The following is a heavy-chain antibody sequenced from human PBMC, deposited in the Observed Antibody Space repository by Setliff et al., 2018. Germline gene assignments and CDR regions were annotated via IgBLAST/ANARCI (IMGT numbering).Heavy chain of an antibody. CDR3: AKFVGYTYGYDY. V-gene: IGHV3-11*04. Sequence: PGGSLRLSCAASGFTFSDYYMSWIRQAPGKGLEWVSYITNSGGTIYYADSVKGRFTISRDNAKNSLCLQMNSLRAEDTALYYCAKFVGYTYGYDYWGRGTLVTV. J-gene: IGHJ4*02. D-gene: IGHD5-18*01. CDR2: ITNSGGTI. CDR1: GFTFSDYY.